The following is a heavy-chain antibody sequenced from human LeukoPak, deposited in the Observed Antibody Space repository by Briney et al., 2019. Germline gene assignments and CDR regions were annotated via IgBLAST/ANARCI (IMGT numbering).Heavy chain of an antibody. CDR2: ISDSGGST. J-gene: IGHJ4*02. D-gene: IGHD1-26*01. Sequence: PGGSLRLSCAASGFTFSSYAMSWVRQAPGKGLEWVSAISDSGGSTYYADSVKGRFTISRDNSKNTLYLQMNSLRAEDTAAYYCAKDPIVGATTDFDYWGQGTLVTVSS. V-gene: IGHV3-23*01. CDR1: GFTFSSYA. CDR3: AKDPIVGATTDFDY.